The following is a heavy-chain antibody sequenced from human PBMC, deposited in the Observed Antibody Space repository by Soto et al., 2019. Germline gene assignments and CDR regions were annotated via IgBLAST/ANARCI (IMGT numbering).Heavy chain of an antibody. J-gene: IGHJ4*02. CDR2: IYYSGST. CDR3: ARAGTGDHFDY. Sequence: QVQLQESGPGLVKPSQTLSLTCTVSGGSISSGGYYWSWIRQHPGKGLEWIGYIYYSGSTYYNPSLKSRVNISVDTSKDQFSLKLSFVTAADTAVYYWARAGTGDHFDYWGQGTLVTVSS. D-gene: IGHD1-1*01. CDR1: GGSISSGGYY. V-gene: IGHV4-31*03.